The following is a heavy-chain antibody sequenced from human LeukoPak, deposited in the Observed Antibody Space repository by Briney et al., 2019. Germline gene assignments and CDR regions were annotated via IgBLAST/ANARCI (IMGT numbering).Heavy chain of an antibody. CDR1: GGSISSSSYY. D-gene: IGHD2-2*02. Sequence: SETLSLTCTVSGGSISSSSYYWGWIRQPPGKGLEWIGSIYYSGSTYYNPSLKSRVTISVDTSKNQFSLKLSSVTAADTAVYYCARHEIVVVAAAILCGWFDPWGQGTLVTVSS. J-gene: IGHJ5*02. CDR2: IYYSGST. V-gene: IGHV4-39*01. CDR3: ARHEIVVVAAAILCGWFDP.